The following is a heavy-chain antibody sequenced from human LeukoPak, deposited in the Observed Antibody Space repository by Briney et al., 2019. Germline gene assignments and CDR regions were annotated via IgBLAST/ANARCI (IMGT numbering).Heavy chain of an antibody. Sequence: SAKVSCKASGGTFSSYAISWVRQAPGQGLEWMGGIIPIFGTANYAQKFQGRVTITTDESTSTAYMELSSLRSEDTAVYYCARDTNVRYSSGWYYFDYWGQGTLVTVSS. CDR1: GGTFSSYA. CDR2: IIPIFGTA. V-gene: IGHV1-69*05. D-gene: IGHD6-19*01. J-gene: IGHJ4*02. CDR3: ARDTNVRYSSGWYYFDY.